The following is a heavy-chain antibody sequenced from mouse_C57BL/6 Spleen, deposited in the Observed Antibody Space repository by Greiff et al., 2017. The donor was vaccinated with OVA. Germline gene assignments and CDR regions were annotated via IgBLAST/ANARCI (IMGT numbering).Heavy chain of an antibody. CDR3: ARGDYYGSSYLLTGSFDY. CDR1: GYTFTSYT. D-gene: IGHD1-1*01. CDR2: INPSSGYT. V-gene: IGHV1-4*01. J-gene: IGHJ2*01. Sequence: VQLQQSGAELARPGASVKMSCKASGYTFTSYTMHWVKQRPGQGLEWIGYINPSSGYTKYNQKFQDKATLTADKSSRTAYMQLSSLTSEDSAVYYCARGDYYGSSYLLTGSFDYWGQGTTLTVSS.